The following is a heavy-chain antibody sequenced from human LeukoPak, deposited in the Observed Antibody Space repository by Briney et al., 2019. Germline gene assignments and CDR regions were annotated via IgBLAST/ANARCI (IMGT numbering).Heavy chain of an antibody. Sequence: SETLSLTCTVSGGPIDIHYWSWIRQPPGKGLEWIGYIYHSGSSDYNPSLKSRVTMSIDTSKSPVSLKLTSVTAADTAVYYCARDSGSFNDAFDMWGHGTTVTVSS. CDR1: GGPIDIHY. J-gene: IGHJ3*02. CDR2: IYHSGSS. V-gene: IGHV4-59*11. D-gene: IGHD1-26*01. CDR3: ARDSGSFNDAFDM.